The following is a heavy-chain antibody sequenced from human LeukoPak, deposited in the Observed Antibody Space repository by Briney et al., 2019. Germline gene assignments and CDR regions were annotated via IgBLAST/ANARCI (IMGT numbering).Heavy chain of an antibody. CDR3: ARESIAARPVYYYYYMDV. CDR1: GFTFSDYY. CDR2: ISSSGSTI. J-gene: IGHJ6*03. D-gene: IGHD6-6*01. Sequence: GGSLRLSCAASGFTFSDYYMSWIRQAPGKGLEWVSYISSSGSTIYYADSVKGRFTISRDNAKNSLYLQMNSLRAEDTAVYYCARESIAARPVYYYYYMDVWGKGTTVTVSS. V-gene: IGHV3-11*04.